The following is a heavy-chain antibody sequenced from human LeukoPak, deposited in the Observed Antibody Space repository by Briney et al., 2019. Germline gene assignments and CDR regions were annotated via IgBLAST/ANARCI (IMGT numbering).Heavy chain of an antibody. CDR1: GFTFSSYG. V-gene: IGHV3-23*01. CDR2: ISGSGGST. CDR3: TTDRGITVRPIFDS. D-gene: IGHD6-6*01. J-gene: IGHJ4*02. Sequence: GGTLRLSCAASGFTFSSYGMSWVRQAPGKGLEWVSAISGSGGSTYYADSVKGRFTISRDNSKNTLYLQMNSLRTEDTAVYYCTTDRGITVRPIFDSWGQGTLVTVSS.